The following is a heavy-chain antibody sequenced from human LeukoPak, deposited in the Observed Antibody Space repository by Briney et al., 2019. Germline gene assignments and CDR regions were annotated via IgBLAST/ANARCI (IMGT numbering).Heavy chain of an antibody. Sequence: PGGSLRLSCAASGFTFSSYGMHWVRQAPGKGLEWVAFIRYDGSNKYYADSVKGRFTISRDNSKNTLYLQMTSLRAEDTAVYYCATLGVIVVVTPTYDAFDIWGQGTMVTVSS. CDR2: IRYDGSNK. D-gene: IGHD3-22*01. J-gene: IGHJ3*02. CDR3: ATLGVIVVVTPTYDAFDI. V-gene: IGHV3-30*02. CDR1: GFTFSSYG.